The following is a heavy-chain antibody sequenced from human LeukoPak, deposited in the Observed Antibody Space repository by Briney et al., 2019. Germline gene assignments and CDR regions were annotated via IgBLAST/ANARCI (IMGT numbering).Heavy chain of an antibody. CDR2: IYPVGT. Sequence: GESLRLSCAASGFTVSDNYVTWVRQGPGKGLEWVSVIYPVGTYYAESVKGRFSISRDNSKNTAYLQMNGLRADDTAVYYCARGRDGDYVNWYDPWGQGILVTVSS. V-gene: IGHV3-53*01. CDR3: ARGRDGDYVNWYDP. CDR1: GFTVSDNY. J-gene: IGHJ5*02. D-gene: IGHD4-17*01.